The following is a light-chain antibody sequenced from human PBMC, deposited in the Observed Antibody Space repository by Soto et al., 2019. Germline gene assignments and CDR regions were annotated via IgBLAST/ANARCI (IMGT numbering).Light chain of an antibody. CDR1: QSVSSN. CDR2: GAF. V-gene: IGKV3-15*01. Sequence: EILMTQSPVTLSVSPGERATLSCRASQSVSSNLAWYQQKPGQAPSLLIYGAFTRAPGIPARVSGTGSGTEFTLTNSSLQSEDFALYYCQQYNDWPLTFGQGTKVEI. CDR3: QQYNDWPLT. J-gene: IGKJ1*01.